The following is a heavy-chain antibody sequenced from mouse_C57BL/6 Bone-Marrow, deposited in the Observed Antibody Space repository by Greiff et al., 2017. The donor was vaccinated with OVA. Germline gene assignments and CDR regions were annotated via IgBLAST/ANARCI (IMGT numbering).Heavy chain of an antibody. J-gene: IGHJ1*03. Sequence: VQLQQPGAELVKPGASVKMSCKASGYTFTSYWITWVKQRPGQGLEWIGDIYPGSGSTNYNEKFKSKATLTVDTSSSTAYMQLSSLTSEDSAVYYCARFNYYGSSYGYFDVWGTGTTVTVSS. CDR3: ARFNYYGSSYGYFDV. D-gene: IGHD1-1*01. CDR2: IYPGSGST. V-gene: IGHV1-55*01. CDR1: GYTFTSYW.